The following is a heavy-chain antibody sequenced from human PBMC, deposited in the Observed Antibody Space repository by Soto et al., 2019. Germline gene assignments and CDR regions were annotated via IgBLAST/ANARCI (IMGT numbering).Heavy chain of an antibody. D-gene: IGHD3-3*01. CDR1: GFTFDDYA. CDR3: AKAAKTYDFWSGYYDY. V-gene: IGHV3-9*01. J-gene: IGHJ4*02. CDR2: ISWNSDSI. Sequence: EVQLVESGGGLVQPGRSLRLSCAASGFTFDDYAMHWVRQAPGKGLEWVSGISWNSDSIGYADSVKGRFTISRDNAKNSLYLQMNSLRAEDTAFYYCAKAAKTYDFWSGYYDYWGQGTLVTVSS.